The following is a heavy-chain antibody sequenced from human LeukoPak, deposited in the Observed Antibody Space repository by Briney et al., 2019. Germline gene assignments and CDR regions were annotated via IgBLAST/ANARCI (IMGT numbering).Heavy chain of an antibody. CDR1: GGSFSGYY. J-gene: IGHJ4*02. CDR3: ARGQFQRDY. Sequence: SETLSPTCAVYGGSFSGYYWNWIRQPPGKGLEWLGEINHSGRTKYNPSLKRRVTISVDTSKNQFSLILGSVTAADTAVYYCARGQFQRDYWGQGTLVTVSS. V-gene: IGHV4-34*01. D-gene: IGHD5-24*01. CDR2: INHSGRT.